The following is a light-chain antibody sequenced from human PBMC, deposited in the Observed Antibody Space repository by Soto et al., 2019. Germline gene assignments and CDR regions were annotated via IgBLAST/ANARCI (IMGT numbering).Light chain of an antibody. CDR1: RSISNY. CDR2: AAS. CDR3: QQYNTFWT. J-gene: IGKJ1*01. V-gene: IGKV1-39*01. Sequence: DIQMTQSPSSLSASVGDRVTIACRASRSISNYLNWYQQRPGKAPKLLIYAASSLQSGVPSRFSGSGSGTDFTLTISSLQPEDFVTYFCQQYNTFWTFGQGTKVDIK.